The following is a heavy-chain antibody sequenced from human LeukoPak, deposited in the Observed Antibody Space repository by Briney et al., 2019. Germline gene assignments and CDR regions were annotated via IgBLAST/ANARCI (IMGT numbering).Heavy chain of an antibody. CDR3: ARDTFQPGLIDS. J-gene: IGHJ4*02. CDR2: INTDSSDI. CDR1: GFTFSRYA. Sequence: GSLRLSCAASGFTFSRYAMNWVRQAPGKGLEWVSYINTDSSDIHYADSVKGRFTTSRDNARNTLYLQLSSLRAEDSGVYYCARDTFQPGLIDSWGQGTLVTVSS. V-gene: IGHV3-21*05. D-gene: IGHD2-2*01.